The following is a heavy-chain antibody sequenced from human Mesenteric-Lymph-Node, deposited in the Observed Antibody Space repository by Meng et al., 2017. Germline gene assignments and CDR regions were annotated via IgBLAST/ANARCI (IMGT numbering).Heavy chain of an antibody. CDR3: ARVGYVWGSYPYYYGMDV. CDR1: GGSISSYY. Sequence: QGPLQEAGPGLVKPSETLSLTCTVSGGSISSYYWSWIRQPPGKGLGWIGYIYYSGSTNYNPSLKSRVTISVDTSKNQFSLKLSSVTAADTAVYYCARVGYVWGSYPYYYGMDVWGQGTTVTVSS. CDR2: IYYSGST. V-gene: IGHV4-59*01. D-gene: IGHD3-16*02. J-gene: IGHJ6*02.